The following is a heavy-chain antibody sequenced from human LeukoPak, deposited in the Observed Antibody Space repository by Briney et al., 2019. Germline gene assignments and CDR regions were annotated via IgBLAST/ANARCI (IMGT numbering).Heavy chain of an antibody. CDR1: GVSISSSNSY. CDR2: IYYSGNT. Sequence: SETLSLTCTVSGVSISSSNSYWGWIRQPPGKGLEWIGSIYYSGNTYYNPSLKSRVTISVDTSKNQFSLKLSSVTAADTAVYYCARDDGWDTATPVGAFDIWGQGTMVTVSS. J-gene: IGHJ3*02. CDR3: ARDDGWDTATPVGAFDI. D-gene: IGHD5-18*01. V-gene: IGHV4-39*07.